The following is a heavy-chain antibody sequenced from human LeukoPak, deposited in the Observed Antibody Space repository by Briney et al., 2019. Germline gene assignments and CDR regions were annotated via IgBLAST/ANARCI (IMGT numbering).Heavy chain of an antibody. D-gene: IGHD3-10*01. CDR3: ARAFGSPLFPDY. V-gene: IGHV4-34*01. CDR2: INHSGST. J-gene: IGHJ4*02. Sequence: SETLSLTXAVYGGSFCGYYWSWIRQPPGKGLEWIGEINHSGSTHYNPSLKSRVTISVDTSKNQFSLKLSSVTAADTAVYYCARAFGSPLFPDYWGQGTLVTVSS. CDR1: GGSFCGYY.